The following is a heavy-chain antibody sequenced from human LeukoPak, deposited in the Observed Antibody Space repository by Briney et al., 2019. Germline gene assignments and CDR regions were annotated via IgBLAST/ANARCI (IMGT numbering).Heavy chain of an antibody. CDR1: GFTFSV. CDR3: VKDRGDLPPYFDY. Sequence: GGSLRLSCAASGFTFSVMHWVRQAPGKGLEWVALIRHDGTNKNYADSEKGRFTISRDNSKKTLYLQMNSLRPEDTAVYYCVKDRGDLPPYFDYWGQGTLVTVSS. D-gene: IGHD2-21*02. CDR2: IRHDGTNK. V-gene: IGHV3-30*02. J-gene: IGHJ4*02.